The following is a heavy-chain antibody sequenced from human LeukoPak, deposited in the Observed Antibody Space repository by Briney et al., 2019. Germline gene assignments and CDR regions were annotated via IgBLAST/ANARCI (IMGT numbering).Heavy chain of an antibody. CDR2: LSGSGGST. CDR1: GFIFNKHA. Sequence: GGSLRLSCAASGFIFNKHAMSWVRQAPGRGLEWVSGLSGSGGSTDYADSVKGRFTVSRDNSKNTLFLQMNSLRAEDTAIYYCAKERDYGPADYWGQGTLVTVSS. J-gene: IGHJ4*02. CDR3: AKERDYGPADY. V-gene: IGHV3-23*01. D-gene: IGHD4/OR15-4a*01.